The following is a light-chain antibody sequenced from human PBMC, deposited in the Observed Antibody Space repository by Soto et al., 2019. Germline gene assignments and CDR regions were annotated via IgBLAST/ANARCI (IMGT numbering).Light chain of an antibody. CDR1: KSISSY. J-gene: IGKJ1*01. Sequence: DIQMTQSPSSLSASVGDRVTITCRASKSISSYLNWYQQKPGKAPKLLIYAASSLQSWVPSRFSGSGSGTDFSLTISSMQPEDFATYYCQQSYSTSWTFGQGTKVEIK. CDR3: QQSYSTSWT. V-gene: IGKV1-39*01. CDR2: AAS.